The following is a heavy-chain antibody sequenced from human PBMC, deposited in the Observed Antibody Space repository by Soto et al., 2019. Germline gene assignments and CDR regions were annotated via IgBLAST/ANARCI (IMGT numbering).Heavy chain of an antibody. D-gene: IGHD2-15*01. CDR1: GFTFSSYS. Sequence: LRLSWAACGFTFSSYSMNWVRQAPGKGLDWVSYISSSSYTIYYADSVKGRFTISRDNAKNSLYLQMNSLRDEDTAVYYCARGYCSGSTCFIGGRYFDYWGQGTLVTVSS. CDR2: ISSSSYTI. V-gene: IGHV3-48*02. J-gene: IGHJ4*02. CDR3: ARGYCSGSTCFIGGRYFDY.